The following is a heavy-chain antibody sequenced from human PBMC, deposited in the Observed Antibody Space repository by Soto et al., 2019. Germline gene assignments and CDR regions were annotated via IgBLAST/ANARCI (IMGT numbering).Heavy chain of an antibody. CDR3: ERGGVSTRTFDY. CDR1: GYNFAGYW. CDR2: IYPSDSGT. Sequence: GESLKISCKGSGYNFAGYWIAWVRQMPGKGLELMGIIYPSDSGTRYRPSFQGQVTISADKSISSAYLQWSSLRASDTAMYYCERGGVSTRTFDYWGQGTPVTVSS. V-gene: IGHV5-51*01. J-gene: IGHJ4*02. D-gene: IGHD3-3*01.